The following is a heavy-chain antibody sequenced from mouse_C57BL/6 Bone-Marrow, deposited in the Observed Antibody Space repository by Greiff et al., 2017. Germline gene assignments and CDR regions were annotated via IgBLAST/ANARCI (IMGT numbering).Heavy chain of an antibody. J-gene: IGHJ3*01. Sequence: QVHVKQPGAELVMPGASVKLSCKASGYTFTSYWMHWVKQRPGQGLEWIGEIDPSDSYPNYNQKFKGKSTLTVDKSSSTAYMQLSSLTSEDSAVYYCALYYDYDRPFAYWGQGTLVTVSA. CDR2: IDPSDSYP. CDR3: ALYYDYDRPFAY. CDR1: GYTFTSYW. V-gene: IGHV1-69*01. D-gene: IGHD2-4*01.